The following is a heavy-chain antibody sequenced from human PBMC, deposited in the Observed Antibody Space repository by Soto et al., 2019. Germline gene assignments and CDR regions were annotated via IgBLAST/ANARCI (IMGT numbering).Heavy chain of an antibody. V-gene: IGHV4-31*03. J-gene: IGHJ6*02. CDR3: ARARMVRGIIYYYGMDV. Sequence: QVQLQESGPGLVKSSQTLSLTCTVSGGSISSDGNYWSWIRQHPGKGLEWIGYIYYSGSTNYNPYLKSRVTISVDTSKNQFSLQLNSVTAADTAVYYCARARMVRGIIYYYGMDVWGQGTTVTVSS. CDR1: GGSISSDGNY. CDR2: IYYSGST. D-gene: IGHD3-10*01.